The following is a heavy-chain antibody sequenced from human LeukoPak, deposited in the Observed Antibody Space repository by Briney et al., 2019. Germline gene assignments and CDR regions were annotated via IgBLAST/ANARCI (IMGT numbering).Heavy chain of an antibody. Sequence: SESLSVTCTEPGGSISSYYWSSVWQPPGEGLEWIGYIYYSGITNYNPSLKTRVTMSIDTSKNQFSLKLSSVTAADTAVYYCARRTYYSGSGRDWLDPWGQGTLVTVSS. CDR2: IYYSGIT. V-gene: IGHV4-59*08. CDR3: ARRTYYSGSGRDWLDP. CDR1: GGSISSYY. J-gene: IGHJ5*02. D-gene: IGHD3-10*01.